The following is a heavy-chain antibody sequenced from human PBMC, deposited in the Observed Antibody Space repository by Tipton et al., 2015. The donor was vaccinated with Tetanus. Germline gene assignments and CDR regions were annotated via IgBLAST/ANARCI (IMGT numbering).Heavy chain of an antibody. J-gene: IGHJ3*02. D-gene: IGHD2-8*01. CDR2: IYNTGNA. CDR1: GGSFSGYY. V-gene: IGHV4-34*01. CDR3: ARLSSSANDAHGFDI. Sequence: TLSLTCAVYGGSFSGYYWSWVRQSPGKGLEWIGSIYNTGNAYSNPALTSRVTMSVDASMIQFSLRLRSVTAADTAMYYCARLSSSANDAHGFDIWGQGTMVTVSS.